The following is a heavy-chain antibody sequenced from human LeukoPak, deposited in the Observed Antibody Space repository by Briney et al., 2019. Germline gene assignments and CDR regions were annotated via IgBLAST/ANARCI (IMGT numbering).Heavy chain of an antibody. D-gene: IGHD6-13*01. V-gene: IGHV3-53*01. Sequence: PGGSLRLSCEASGFNVSNNYMSWVRQAQGKGLEWVSVIYRGGSTYYADSVKGRFTMSRDNSKNTVYLQMDSLRAEDTALYYCARDRGAAAGNWGQGTLVTVSS. CDR1: GFNVSNNY. CDR2: IYRGGST. CDR3: ARDRGAAAGN. J-gene: IGHJ4*02.